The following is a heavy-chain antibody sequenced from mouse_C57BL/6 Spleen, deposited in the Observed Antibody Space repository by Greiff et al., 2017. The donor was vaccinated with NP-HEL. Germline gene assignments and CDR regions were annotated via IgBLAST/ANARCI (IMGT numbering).Heavy chain of an antibody. D-gene: IGHD1-1*01. V-gene: IGHV14-4*01. J-gene: IGHJ2*01. CDR3: TTTVEDFDY. CDR2: IDPENGDT. Sequence: EVQLQQSGAELVRPGASVKLSCTASGFNIKDDYMHWVKQRPEQGLEWIGWIDPENGDTEYASKFQGKATITADTSSNTAYLQLSSLTSEDTAVYYCTTTVEDFDYWGQGTTLTVSS. CDR1: GFNIKDDY.